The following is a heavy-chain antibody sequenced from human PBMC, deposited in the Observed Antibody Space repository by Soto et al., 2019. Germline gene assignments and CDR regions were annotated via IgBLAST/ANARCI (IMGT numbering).Heavy chain of an antibody. V-gene: IGHV3-30*04. CDR3: AKERTITAVTGIAFDY. J-gene: IGHJ4*02. CDR2: ISYDGSNK. CDR1: GFIFSRYA. D-gene: IGHD6-19*01. Sequence: GGSLRLSCAASGFIFSRYAMHWVRQAPGKGLEWVAVISYDGSNKYYADSAKGRFTISRDNSNNTLCLQMNSLRPEDTAAYYCAKERTITAVTGIAFDYWGRGTLVTVSS.